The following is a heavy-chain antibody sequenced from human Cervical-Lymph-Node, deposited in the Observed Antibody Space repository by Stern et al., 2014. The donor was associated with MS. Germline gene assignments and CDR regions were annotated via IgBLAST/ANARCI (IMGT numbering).Heavy chain of an antibody. Sequence: VHLVESGPGLGKPSETLSLTCTVSGGSISSYYWSWIRQPPGTGLEWIGYIYYSGSTNCNPSLKSRVTISVDTSKNQFSLKLSSVTAADTAVYYCARYYYYGMDVWGQGTTVTVSS. CDR1: GGSISSYY. V-gene: IGHV4-59*01. J-gene: IGHJ6*02. CDR2: IYYSGST. CDR3: ARYYYYGMDV.